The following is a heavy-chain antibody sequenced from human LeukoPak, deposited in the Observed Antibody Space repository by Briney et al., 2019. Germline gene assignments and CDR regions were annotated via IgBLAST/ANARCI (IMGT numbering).Heavy chain of an antibody. D-gene: IGHD1-26*01. CDR3: ARDPVPVGIVGATNYFDY. Sequence: PGGSLRLSCAASGFTFSSYAMSWVRQAPGEGLEWVSAISGSGGSTNYADSVQGRFTISRDNAKNSLYLQVSSLRAEDTAVYYCARDPVPVGIVGATNYFDYWGQGTLVTVSS. CDR1: GFTFSSYA. J-gene: IGHJ4*02. V-gene: IGHV3-23*01. CDR2: ISGSGGST.